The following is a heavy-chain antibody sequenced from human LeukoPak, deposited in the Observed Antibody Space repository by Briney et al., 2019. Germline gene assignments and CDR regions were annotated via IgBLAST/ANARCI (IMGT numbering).Heavy chain of an antibody. V-gene: IGHV4-59*12. CDR2: IYYSGST. CDR1: GGSISSYY. D-gene: IGHD1-1*01. Sequence: SETLSLTCTVSGGSISSYYWSWIRQPPGKGLEWIGYIYYSGSTNYNPSLKSRVTISVDTSKNQFSLKLSSVTAADTAVYYCARDTGTGTAPRAFDIWGQGTMVTVSS. CDR3: ARDTGTGTAPRAFDI. J-gene: IGHJ3*02.